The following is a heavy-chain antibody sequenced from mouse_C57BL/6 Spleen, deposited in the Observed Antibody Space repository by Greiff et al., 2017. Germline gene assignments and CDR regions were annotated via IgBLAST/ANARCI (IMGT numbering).Heavy chain of an antibody. CDR2: INPSTGGT. V-gene: IGHV1-42*01. Sequence: EVQLQQSGPELVKPGASVKISCKASGYSFTGYYMNWVKQSPEKSLEWIGEINPSTGGTTYNQKFKAKATLTVDKSSSTAYMQLKSLTSEDSAVYYCARRGPYGNYFAYWGQGTLVTVSA. J-gene: IGHJ3*01. CDR1: GYSFTGYY. D-gene: IGHD2-1*01. CDR3: ARRGPYGNYFAY.